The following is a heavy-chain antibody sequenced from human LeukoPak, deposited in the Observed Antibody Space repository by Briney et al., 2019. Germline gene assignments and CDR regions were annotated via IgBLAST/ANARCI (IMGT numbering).Heavy chain of an antibody. J-gene: IGHJ4*02. CDR2: ISANNGNT. CDR1: GYTFTNYG. Sequence: GASVKDSCKASGYTFTNYGICWVRQAPGQGLEWMGCISANNGNTNYAQKLQGRVTMTTDTSTSTAYMELRSLRSDDTAVYYCAKDYFDYGTYYLDYWGQGTLVTVSS. D-gene: IGHD2/OR15-2a*01. V-gene: IGHV1-18*01. CDR3: AKDYFDYGTYYLDY.